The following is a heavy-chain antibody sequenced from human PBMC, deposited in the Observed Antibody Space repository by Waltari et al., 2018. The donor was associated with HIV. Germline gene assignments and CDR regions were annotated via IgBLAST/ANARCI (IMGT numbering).Heavy chain of an antibody. V-gene: IGHV3-30*18. D-gene: IGHD6-19*01. Sequence: QVQLVESGGGVVQPGRSLRLSCAAPGFPFSSYAMHWVRQAPGKGLEWVAVISYYGDNKYYADSVKGRFTISRDNSKNTLYLQMNSLRAEDTAVYYCAKGASGWSPGYWGQGTLVTVSS. CDR2: ISYYGDNK. J-gene: IGHJ4*02. CDR3: AKGASGWSPGY. CDR1: GFPFSSYA.